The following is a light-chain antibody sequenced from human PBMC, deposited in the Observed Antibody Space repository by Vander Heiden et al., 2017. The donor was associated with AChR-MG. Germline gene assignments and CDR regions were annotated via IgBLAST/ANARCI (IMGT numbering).Light chain of an antibody. CDR2: GAS. Sequence: EIVLTQSPGTLSLSPGERATLSCRASQSVSSSYLAWYQQTPGHAPRLLIYGASSRATGIPDRFSGSGSGTDFTLTISRLEPEDFAVYYCQQYGSSYTFGQGTKLEIK. CDR3: QQYGSSYT. CDR1: QSVSSSY. J-gene: IGKJ2*01. V-gene: IGKV3-20*01.